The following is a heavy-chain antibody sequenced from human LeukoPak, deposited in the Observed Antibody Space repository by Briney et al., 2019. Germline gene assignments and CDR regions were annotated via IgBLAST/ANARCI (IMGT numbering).Heavy chain of an antibody. CDR2: INPNSGGT. J-gene: IGHJ4*02. CDR3: AGEVNGDYALDY. CDR1: GYTFTGYY. D-gene: IGHD4-17*01. V-gene: IGHV1-2*06. Sequence: ASVKVSCKASGYTFTGYYMHWVRQAPGQGLEWMGRINPNSGGTNYAQKFQGRVTMTRDTSISTAYMELSRLRSDDTAVYYCAGEVNGDYALDYWGQGTLVTVSS.